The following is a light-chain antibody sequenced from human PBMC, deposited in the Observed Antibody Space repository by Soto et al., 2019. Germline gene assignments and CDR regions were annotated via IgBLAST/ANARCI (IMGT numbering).Light chain of an antibody. Sequence: IVLTQSPGTLSLSPGERATLFCRASQSVTSIYFAWYQQKPGQAPRLLIYGISDRATGIPDRFSGSGSGTDFTLTISRLEPEDFAVYYCEQYGSSPRTFGQGTKVEIK. CDR2: GIS. CDR3: EQYGSSPRT. V-gene: IGKV3-20*01. CDR1: QSVTSIY. J-gene: IGKJ1*01.